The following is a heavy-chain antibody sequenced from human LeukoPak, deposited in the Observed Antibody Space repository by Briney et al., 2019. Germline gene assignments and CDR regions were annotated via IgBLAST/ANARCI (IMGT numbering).Heavy chain of an antibody. CDR2: INHSGST. CDR1: GGSFSGYY. V-gene: IGHV4-34*01. D-gene: IGHD4-17*01. J-gene: IGHJ4*02. CDR3: ARSGTVTNIFDY. Sequence: PSETLSLTCAVYGGSFSGYYWSWIRQPPGKGLEWIGEINHSGSTNYNPSLKSRVTISVDTSKNQFSLKLSSVTAADTAVYYCARSGTVTNIFDYWGQGTLVTVSS.